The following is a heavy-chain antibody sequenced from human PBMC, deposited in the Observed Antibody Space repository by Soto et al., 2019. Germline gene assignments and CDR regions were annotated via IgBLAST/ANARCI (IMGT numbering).Heavy chain of an antibody. D-gene: IGHD6-19*01. V-gene: IGHV3-30*18. CDR1: GFTFSSYG. Sequence: GGSLRLSCAASGFTFSSYGMHWVRQAPGKGLEWVAVISYDGSNKYYADSVKGRFTISRDNSKNTLYLQMNSLRAEDTAVYYCAKDRLPLYFIAVAGGFDYWGQGTLVTVSS. CDR3: AKDRLPLYFIAVAGGFDY. J-gene: IGHJ4*02. CDR2: ISYDGSNK.